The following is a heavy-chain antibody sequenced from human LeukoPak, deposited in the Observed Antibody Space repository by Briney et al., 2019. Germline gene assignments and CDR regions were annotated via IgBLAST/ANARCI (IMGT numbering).Heavy chain of an antibody. V-gene: IGHV4-39*07. J-gene: IGHJ3*02. CDR2: IYYSGST. D-gene: IGHD4-17*01. Sequence: SETLSLTCTVSGGSISSSSYYWGWIRQPPGKGLEWIGSIYYSGSTYYNPSLKSRVTISVDTSKNQFSLKLSSVTAADTAVYYCARQMTTVTRVGAFDIWGQGTMVTVSS. CDR1: GGSISSSSYY. CDR3: ARQMTTVTRVGAFDI.